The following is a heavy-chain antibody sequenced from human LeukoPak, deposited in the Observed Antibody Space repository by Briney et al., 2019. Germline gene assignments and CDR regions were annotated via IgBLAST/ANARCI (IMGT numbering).Heavy chain of an antibody. CDR1: GFTFSDYY. J-gene: IGHJ5*02. Sequence: GGSLRLSCAASGFTFSDYYMSWIRQAPGKGLEWVSYISSSGSTIYYADSVKGRFTISRDNAKNSLYLQMNSLRAEDTAVYYCARDRPGDDDFWSGYYTNYFDPWGQGTPVTVSS. CDR3: ARDRPGDDDFWSGYYTNYFDP. D-gene: IGHD3-3*01. CDR2: ISSSGSTI. V-gene: IGHV3-11*04.